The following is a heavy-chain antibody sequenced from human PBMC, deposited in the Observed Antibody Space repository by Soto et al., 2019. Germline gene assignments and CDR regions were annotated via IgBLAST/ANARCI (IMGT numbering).Heavy chain of an antibody. Sequence: QLQLQESGSGLVKPSQTLSLTCAVSGGSISSGGYSWSWIRQPPGKGLEWIGYIYHSGSTYYNPSLKRSVTISVDRSKNQFSLKRSSVTAADTAVYYCARGGYDYGGGSIDYWGQGTLVTVSS. CDR3: ARGGYDYGGGSIDY. D-gene: IGHD5-12*01. V-gene: IGHV4-30-2*01. CDR1: GGSISSGGYS. CDR2: IYHSGST. J-gene: IGHJ4*02.